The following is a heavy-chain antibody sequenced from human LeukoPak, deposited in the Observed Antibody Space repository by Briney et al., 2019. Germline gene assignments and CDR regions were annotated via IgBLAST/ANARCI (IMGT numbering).Heavy chain of an antibody. CDR2: ISSSGSTI. J-gene: IGHJ4*02. V-gene: IGHV3-48*04. CDR1: GFTFSSYW. D-gene: IGHD6-13*01. Sequence: GGSLRLSCAASGFTFSSYWMSWVRQAPGKGLEWVSYISSSGSTIYYADSVKGRFTISRDNAKNSLYLQMNSLRAEDTAVYYCAKDPSSSWYGKEYWGQGTLVTVSS. CDR3: AKDPSSSWYGKEY.